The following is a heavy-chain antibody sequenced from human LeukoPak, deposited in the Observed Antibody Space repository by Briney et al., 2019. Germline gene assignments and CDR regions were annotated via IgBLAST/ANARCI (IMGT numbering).Heavy chain of an antibody. CDR3: AKEGTSYYFDY. Sequence: PGGSLRLSCAASGFIFNTYAMSWVRQAPGKGLEWVSVISGSGGTTYYADSVKGRFTISRDNSRNTLFLQMNSLRAEDTAVYYCAKEGTSYYFDYWGQGTLVTVSS. J-gene: IGHJ4*02. CDR2: ISGSGGTT. CDR1: GFIFNTYA. D-gene: IGHD2-2*01. V-gene: IGHV3-23*01.